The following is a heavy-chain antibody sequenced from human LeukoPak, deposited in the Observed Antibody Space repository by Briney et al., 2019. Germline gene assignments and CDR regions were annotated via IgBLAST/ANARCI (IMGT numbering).Heavy chain of an antibody. CDR1: GYSISSGYY. V-gene: IGHV4-38-2*01. J-gene: IGHJ5*02. D-gene: IGHD3-10*01. CDR2: IYRSGST. CDR3: ARVEYYYGSGSSRFDP. Sequence: SETLSLTCAVSGYSISSGYYWGWIRQPPGKGLEWIGSIYRSGSTYYNPSLKSRVTISVDTSKNQFSLKLSSVTAADTAVYYCARVEYYYGSGSSRFDPWGQGTLVTVSS.